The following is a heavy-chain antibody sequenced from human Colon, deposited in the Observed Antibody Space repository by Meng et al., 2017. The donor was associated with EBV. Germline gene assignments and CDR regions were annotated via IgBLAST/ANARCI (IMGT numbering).Heavy chain of an antibody. CDR3: ATQESRDGHNPY. CDR2: MYHSGTT. J-gene: IGHJ4*02. Sequence: QRQMQEWGPGLVKPSGTLSLTCVVSGGSISSSYWWTWVRQSPGKGLEWIGEMYHSGTTNYNPSLKSRVTISMGKSNNQLSLKLNSVTAADTAVYYCATQESRDGHNPYWGQGTLVTVSS. D-gene: IGHD5-24*01. V-gene: IGHV4-4*02. CDR1: GGSISSSYW.